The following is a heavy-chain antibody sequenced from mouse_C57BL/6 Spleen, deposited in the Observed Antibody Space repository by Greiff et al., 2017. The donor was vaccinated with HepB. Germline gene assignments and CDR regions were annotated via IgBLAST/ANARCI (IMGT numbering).Heavy chain of an antibody. J-gene: IGHJ2*01. D-gene: IGHD2-4*01. CDR2: ISYSGST. V-gene: IGHV3-1*01. CDR1: GYSITSGYD. Sequence: VQLKESGPGMVKPSQSLSLTCTVTGYSITSGYDWHWIRHFPGNKLEWMGYISYSGSTNYNPSLKSRISITHDTSKNHFFLKLNSVTTEDTATYDCARGGLRRENYFDYWGQGTTLTVSS. CDR3: ARGGLRRENYFDY.